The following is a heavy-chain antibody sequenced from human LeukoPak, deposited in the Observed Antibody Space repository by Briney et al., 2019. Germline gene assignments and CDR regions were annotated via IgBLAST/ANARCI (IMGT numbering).Heavy chain of an antibody. CDR2: IYYSGST. CDR1: GGSISSGDYY. V-gene: IGHV4-30-4*02. CDR3: ARLDARDFWSGYSLGPHRQYYYYGMDV. D-gene: IGHD3-3*01. J-gene: IGHJ6*02. Sequence: SETLSLTCTVSGGSISSGDYYWSWIRQPPGKGLEWIGYIYYSGSTYYSPSLKSRVTISVDTSKNQFSLKLSSVTAADTAVYYCARLDARDFWSGYSLGPHRQYYYYGMDVWGQGTTVTVSS.